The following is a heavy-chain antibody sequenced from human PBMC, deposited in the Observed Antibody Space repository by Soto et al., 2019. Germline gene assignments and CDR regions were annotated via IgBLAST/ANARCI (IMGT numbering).Heavy chain of an antibody. CDR3: ARGLPSYDFWSGYQKQNAFDI. CDR1: GFTFSSYA. D-gene: IGHD3-3*01. Sequence: HPGGSLRLSCAASGFTFSSYAMHWVRQAPGKGLEWVAVISYDGSNKYYADSVKGRFTISRDNPKNTLYLQMNSLRAEDTAVYYCARGLPSYDFWSGYQKQNAFDIWGQGTMVTVSS. CDR2: ISYDGSNK. J-gene: IGHJ3*02. V-gene: IGHV3-30-3*01.